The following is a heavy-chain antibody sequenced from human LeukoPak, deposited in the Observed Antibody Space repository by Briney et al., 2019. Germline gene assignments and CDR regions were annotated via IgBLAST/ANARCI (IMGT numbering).Heavy chain of an antibody. CDR1: GFTFSSYG. D-gene: IGHD4-11*01. CDR2: IWYDGSNK. J-gene: IGHJ4*02. Sequence: GGSLRLSCAASGFTFSSYGMHWVRQAPGKGLEWVAVIWYDGSNKYYADSVKGRFTISRDNSKNTLYLQMNSLRAEGTAVYYCARALTVTTGFGYWGQGTLVTVSS. V-gene: IGHV3-33*01. CDR3: ARALTVTTGFGY.